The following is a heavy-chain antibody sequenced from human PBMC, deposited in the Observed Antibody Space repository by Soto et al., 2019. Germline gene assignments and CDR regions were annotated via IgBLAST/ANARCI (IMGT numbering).Heavy chain of an antibody. Sequence: GGSLRLSCAASGFTFSTYWMHWVRQAPGKALEWASRINSDGSYIDYADSVKGRFTISRDNAKNSLYLQMNSLRVEDTAVYYCARYCTGGSCSHGFDYWGLGSLVTVSS. J-gene: IGHJ4*02. CDR2: INSDGSYI. CDR3: ARYCTGGSCSHGFDY. V-gene: IGHV3-74*01. D-gene: IGHD2-15*01. CDR1: GFTFSTYW.